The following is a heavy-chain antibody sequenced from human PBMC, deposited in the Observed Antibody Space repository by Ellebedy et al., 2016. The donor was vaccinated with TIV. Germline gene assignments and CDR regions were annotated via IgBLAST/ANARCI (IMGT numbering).Heavy chain of an antibody. CDR3: AKGGGFKSDYYFYGMDV. Sequence: SETLSLXXIVSGSITASYWTWIRQPAGKGLEWIGRIYTTGSSDFNPSLKSRVTMSVDTTKNHISLKMRSVTAADTAVYYCAKGGGFKSDYYFYGMDVWGQGTAVNVSS. CDR2: IYTTGSS. V-gene: IGHV4-4*07. J-gene: IGHJ6*02. CDR1: GSITASY. D-gene: IGHD3-16*01.